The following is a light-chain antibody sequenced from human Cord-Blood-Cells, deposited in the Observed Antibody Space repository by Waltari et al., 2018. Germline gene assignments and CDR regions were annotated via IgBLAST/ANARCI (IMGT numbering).Light chain of an antibody. J-gene: IGLJ2*01. V-gene: IGLV2-14*01. Sequence: QSALTQPASVSGSPGQSITISCTGTSSDVGGYNYVSWYQQHPGKAPKLMIYDVSKRPEGVSNRFSGSKSGNTASLTISGLQAEDEADYYCSSYTSSRTYVVFGGGTKLTVL. CDR1: SSDVGGYNY. CDR2: DVS. CDR3: SSYTSSRTYVV.